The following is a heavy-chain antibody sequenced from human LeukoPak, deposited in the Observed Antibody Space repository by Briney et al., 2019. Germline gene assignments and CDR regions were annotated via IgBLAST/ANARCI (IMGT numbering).Heavy chain of an antibody. Sequence: SETLSLTCTVSGGSISSGNYYWTWVRQPAGKGLEWIGRVYSSGSTTNYNPSLKSRVTISLDTSTNQFSLQLSSVTAADTAMYYCARSSGYVLGAFDYWGQGTLVTVSS. CDR3: ARSSGYVLGAFDY. CDR1: GGSISSGNYY. CDR2: VYSSGSTT. J-gene: IGHJ4*02. V-gene: IGHV4-61*02. D-gene: IGHD5-12*01.